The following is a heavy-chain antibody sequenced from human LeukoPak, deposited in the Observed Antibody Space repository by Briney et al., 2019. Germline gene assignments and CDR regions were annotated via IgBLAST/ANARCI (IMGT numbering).Heavy chain of an antibody. D-gene: IGHD1-26*01. V-gene: IGHV3-30*18. CDR3: AKDVGREYYFDY. CDR1: GFTFSSYG. J-gene: IGHJ4*02. CDR2: ISYDGSNK. Sequence: GGSLRLSCAASGFTFSSYGMHWVRQAPGKGLEWVAVISYDGSNKYYADSVKGRFTISRDNSKNTLYLQMNSLRAEDTAVYYCAKDVGREYYFDYWGQGTLVTVSS.